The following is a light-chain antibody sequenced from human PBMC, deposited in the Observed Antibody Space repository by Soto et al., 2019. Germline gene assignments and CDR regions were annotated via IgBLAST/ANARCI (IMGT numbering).Light chain of an antibody. Sequence: EIVLMQSPGTLSLSPGERATLSCRASQSVSNSYLAWYQQKPGQAPRLIIYGVTIRATGIPDRFTGSGSGTDFTLTISRLEPEDFAVYYCQQYGSSPLTVGGGTQVEIK. V-gene: IGKV3-20*01. CDR2: GVT. J-gene: IGKJ4*01. CDR1: QSVSNSY. CDR3: QQYGSSPLT.